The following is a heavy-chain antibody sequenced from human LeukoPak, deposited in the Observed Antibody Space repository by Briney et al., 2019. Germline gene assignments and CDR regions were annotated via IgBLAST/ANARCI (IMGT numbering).Heavy chain of an antibody. CDR3: AKDLRMTSVRGGV. J-gene: IGHJ6*02. D-gene: IGHD3-10*02. CDR1: GFTFSNNA. Sequence: GGSLRLSCAASGFTFSNNAMSWVRQAPGKGLEWVSVISGSGRNSYYADSVKGRFTTSRDNSKNTLYLQMNTLRAEDTAVYYCAKDLRMTSVRGGVWGQGTTVIVSS. CDR2: ISGSGRNS. V-gene: IGHV3-23*01.